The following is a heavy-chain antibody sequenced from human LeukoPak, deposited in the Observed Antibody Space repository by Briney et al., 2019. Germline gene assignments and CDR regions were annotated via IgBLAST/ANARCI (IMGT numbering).Heavy chain of an antibody. CDR1: GFTFSSYW. J-gene: IGHJ4*02. D-gene: IGHD4-23*01. V-gene: IGHV3-74*01. CDR2: IASDGSST. Sequence: QPGGSLRLSCAASGFTFSSYWMNWVRQAPGKGLVWVSRIASDGSSTTYADSVKGRFSISRDNAKNTLYLQMNSLRVEDTVVYYCARGRPHGNDYWGQGTLVTVSS. CDR3: ARGRPHGNDY.